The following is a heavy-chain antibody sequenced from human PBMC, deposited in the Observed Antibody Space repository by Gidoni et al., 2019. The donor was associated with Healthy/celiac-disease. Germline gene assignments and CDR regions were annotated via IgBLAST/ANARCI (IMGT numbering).Heavy chain of an antibody. V-gene: IGHV3-7*05. CDR1: GFTFSSYW. Sequence: EVQLVESGGGLVQPGGSMRLSCAASGFTFSSYWMSWVRQAPGKGLEWVANIKQEGSEKYYVDSVKGRFTISRDNAKNSLYLQMNSLRAEDTAVYYCARSLLLWFGEFPKGFDYWGQGTLVTVSS. CDR3: ARSLLLWFGEFPKGFDY. CDR2: IKQEGSEK. D-gene: IGHD3-10*01. J-gene: IGHJ4*02.